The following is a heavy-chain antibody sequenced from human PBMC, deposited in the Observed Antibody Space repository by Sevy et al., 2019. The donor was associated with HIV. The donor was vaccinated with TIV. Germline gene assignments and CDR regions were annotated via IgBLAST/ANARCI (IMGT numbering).Heavy chain of an antibody. J-gene: IGHJ4*02. CDR1: GFIFSKFA. CDR2: VSGNDGST. D-gene: IGHD4-17*01. V-gene: IGHV3-23*01. CDR3: AKDFSYGGNSWNFDF. Sequence: GGSLRLSCEASGFIFSKFALSWVRQAPGRGLEWVSAVSGNDGSTYYAASVKGRFTISRDISENMLYLQMNSLSAEDTAVYYCAKDFSYGGNSWNFDFWGQGTLVTVSS.